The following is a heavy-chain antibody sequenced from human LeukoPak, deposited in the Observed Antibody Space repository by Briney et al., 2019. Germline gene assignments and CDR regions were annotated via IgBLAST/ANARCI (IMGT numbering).Heavy chain of an antibody. Sequence: GGSLRLSCAASRFTFSSYSMNWVRQAPGKGLEWVSSISSSSSYIYYADSVKGRFTISRDNAKNSLYLQMNSLRAEDTAVYYCARSGSSDWFDPWGQGTLVTVSS. D-gene: IGHD6-6*01. V-gene: IGHV3-21*01. J-gene: IGHJ5*02. CDR2: ISSSSSYI. CDR3: ARSGSSDWFDP. CDR1: RFTFSSYS.